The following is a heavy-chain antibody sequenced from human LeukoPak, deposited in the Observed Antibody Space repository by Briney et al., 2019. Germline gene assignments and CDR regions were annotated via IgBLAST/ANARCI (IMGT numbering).Heavy chain of an antibody. J-gene: IGHJ4*02. CDR1: GGSISSSNW. D-gene: IGHD1-7*01. V-gene: IGHV4-4*02. CDR2: IYHSGST. Sequence: SETLSLTCAVSGGSISSSNWWSWVRQPPGKGLEWIGEIYHSGSTNYNPSLKSRVTISVDKSKNQFSLKLSSVTAADTAVYYCARDMAQTGTATFDYWGQGTLVTVSS. CDR3: ARDMAQTGTATFDY.